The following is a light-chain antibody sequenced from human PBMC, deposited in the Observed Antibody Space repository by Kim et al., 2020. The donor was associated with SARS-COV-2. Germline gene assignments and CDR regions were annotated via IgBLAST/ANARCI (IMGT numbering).Light chain of an antibody. V-gene: IGLV1-44*01. Sequence: GQRVTISCSGSSSNIGSNTVYWYQHRPGTAPKLLIYSDHRRPSGVPDRFSGSKSGTSGSLAISGLQFEDEADYYCATWDDSLNGWVFGGGTQLTVL. J-gene: IGLJ3*02. CDR1: SSNIGSNT. CDR2: SDH. CDR3: ATWDDSLNGWV.